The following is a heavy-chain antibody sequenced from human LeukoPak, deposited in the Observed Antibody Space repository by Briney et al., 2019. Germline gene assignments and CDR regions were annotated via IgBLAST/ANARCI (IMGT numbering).Heavy chain of an antibody. Sequence: GGSLRLSCVASGFTFGNFWMSWVRQAPGKGLEWVANIKVDGSEKYYADSVKGRFTISRDNSKNTLYLQMNSLRAEDTAVYYCATTPYYYYYGMDVWGQGTTVTVSS. CDR1: GFTFGNFW. D-gene: IGHD4-11*01. CDR2: IKVDGSEK. CDR3: ATTPYYYYYGMDV. J-gene: IGHJ6*02. V-gene: IGHV3-7*01.